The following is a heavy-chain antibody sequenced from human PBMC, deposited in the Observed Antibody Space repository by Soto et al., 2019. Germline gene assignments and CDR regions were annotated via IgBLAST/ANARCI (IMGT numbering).Heavy chain of an antibody. J-gene: IGHJ3*02. Sequence: DSVKVSCKASGYTFTSYDINWVRQATGQGLEWMGWMNPNSGNTGYAQKFQGRVTMTRNTSISTAYMELSSLRSEDTAVYYCARVPPGINDAFDIWGQGTMVTVSS. CDR3: ARVPPGINDAFDI. V-gene: IGHV1-8*01. CDR1: GYTFTSYD. CDR2: MNPNSGNT.